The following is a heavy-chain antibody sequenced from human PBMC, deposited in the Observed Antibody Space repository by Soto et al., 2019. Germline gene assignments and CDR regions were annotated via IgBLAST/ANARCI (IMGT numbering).Heavy chain of an antibody. V-gene: IGHV1-18*01. CDR2: TSPYSGNT. J-gene: IGHJ6*02. D-gene: IGHD3-16*01. Sequence: QVQLVQSGDEVRQPGSSVKVSCKASGYIFVNYGIACVRPAPGQGLAWMGWTSPYSGNTHYASKVQGRLTMTTDTSTSTAYMDLGSLTSDDTAVYYCAMVDNYVTPTPQDVWGQGTTVTVSS. CDR1: GYIFVNYG. CDR3: AMVDNYVTPTPQDV.